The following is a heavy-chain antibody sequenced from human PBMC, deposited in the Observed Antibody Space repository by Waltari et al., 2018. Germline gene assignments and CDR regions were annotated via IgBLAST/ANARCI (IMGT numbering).Heavy chain of an antibody. CDR3: ATGVPRPVYDPWLDP. J-gene: IGHJ5*02. CDR2: FYPEEDET. D-gene: IGHD3-22*01. V-gene: IGHV1-24*01. Sequence: HVQLVQSGAEVKKPGASVKVSCRLSGNSLSELPVPWFRQAPGKGLEGMGGFYPEEDETIYATNFRGSVIITEDTATDTSYLKLLRLTSEDTAIYYCATGVPRPVYDPWLDPWGPGTLVTVSS. CDR1: GNSLSELP.